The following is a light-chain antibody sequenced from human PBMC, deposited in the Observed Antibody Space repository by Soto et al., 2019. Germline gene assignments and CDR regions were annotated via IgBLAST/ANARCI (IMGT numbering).Light chain of an antibody. CDR1: RSISSF. CDR2: DTF. CDR3: QQRANWPPLT. V-gene: IGKV3-11*01. Sequence: EIVLTQSPATLSLSPGERATLSCRASRSISSFLAWYQQKPGQAPRRLIYDTFNRATGIPARFSGSGSGTDFTLTISGLEPEDFAVYYCQQRANWPPLTFGGGTKVEI. J-gene: IGKJ4*01.